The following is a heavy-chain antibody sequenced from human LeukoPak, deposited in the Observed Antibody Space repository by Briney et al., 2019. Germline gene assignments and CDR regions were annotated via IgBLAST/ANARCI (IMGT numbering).Heavy chain of an antibody. V-gene: IGHV4-31*03. CDR2: IYNSGST. Sequence: SQTLSLTCTVSDGSISSGDYYWSWIRRHPGKGLEWIGYIYNSGSTYYNPSLKSRITISLDTSQNQLSLRLRSVTAADTAVYYCARAKANDAFDIWGQGTMVTVSS. CDR1: DGSISSGDYY. J-gene: IGHJ3*02. CDR3: ARAKANDAFDI.